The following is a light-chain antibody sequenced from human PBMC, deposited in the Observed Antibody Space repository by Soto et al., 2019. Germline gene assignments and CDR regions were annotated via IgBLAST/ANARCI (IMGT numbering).Light chain of an antibody. V-gene: IGKV3-20*01. CDR3: QQYGSSPPET. Sequence: EIVLTQSPGTLSLSPGERTTLSCRASQSVSSSSLAWYQQKHGQAPRLLIYGASSRATGIPHRFSGSGSGTDFLLTISRREPEDVAVYYCQQYGSSPPETFGQGTKVEIQ. CDR2: GAS. CDR1: QSVSSSS. J-gene: IGKJ1*01.